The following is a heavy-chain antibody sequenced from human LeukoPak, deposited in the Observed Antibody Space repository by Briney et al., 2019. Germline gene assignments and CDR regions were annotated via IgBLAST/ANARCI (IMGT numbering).Heavy chain of an antibody. CDR1: GFTFSSYS. CDR3: AKDLVVLRFLEWFHRPGY. Sequence: GGSLRLSCAASGFTFSSYSMNWVRQAPGKGLEWVSYISSGSSTIYYADSVKGRFTVSRDNADNSLYLQMSSLRAEDTAVYYCAKDLVVLRFLEWFHRPGYWGQGTLVTVSS. CDR2: ISSGSSTI. J-gene: IGHJ4*02. D-gene: IGHD3-3*01. V-gene: IGHV3-48*01.